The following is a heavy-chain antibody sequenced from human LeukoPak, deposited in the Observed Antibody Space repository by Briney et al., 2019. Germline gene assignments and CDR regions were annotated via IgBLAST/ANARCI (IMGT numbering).Heavy chain of an antibody. V-gene: IGHV3-30-3*01. J-gene: IGHJ4*02. Sequence: GGSLRLSCAASGFTFSSYAMHWVRQAPGKGLEWVAVISYDGSNKYYADSVKGRFTISRDNSKNTLYLQMNSLRAEDTAVYYCASTDIVGAWDYWGQGTLVTVSS. CDR3: ASTDIVGAWDY. CDR1: GFTFSSYA. CDR2: ISYDGSNK. D-gene: IGHD1-26*01.